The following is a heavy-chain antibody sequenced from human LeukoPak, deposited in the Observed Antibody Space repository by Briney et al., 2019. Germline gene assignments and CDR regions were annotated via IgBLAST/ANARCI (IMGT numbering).Heavy chain of an antibody. CDR1: GGSFSGYY. V-gene: IGHV4-34*01. CDR2: INHSGST. Sequence: PSETLSLTCAVYGGSFSGYYWSWIRQPPGKGLEWIGEINHSGSTNYNPSLKSRVTISVDTSENQFSLKLSSVTAADTAVYYCARVNRQWLVRRGLDYWGQGTLVTVSS. CDR3: ARVNRQWLVRRGLDY. D-gene: IGHD6-19*01. J-gene: IGHJ4*02.